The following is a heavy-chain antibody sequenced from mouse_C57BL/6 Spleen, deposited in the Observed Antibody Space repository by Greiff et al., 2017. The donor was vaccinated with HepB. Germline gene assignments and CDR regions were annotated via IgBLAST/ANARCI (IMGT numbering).Heavy chain of an antibody. Sequence: QVQLQQSGAELVKPGASVKISCKASGYAFSSYWMNWVKQRPGKGLEWIGQIYPGAGDTNYNGKFKGKATLTADKSSSTAYMQLSSLTSEDSAVYLCARDYGSSPAAWFAYWGQGTLVTVSA. CDR1: GYAFSSYW. J-gene: IGHJ3*01. V-gene: IGHV1-80*01. CDR2: IYPGAGDT. D-gene: IGHD1-1*01. CDR3: ARDYGSSPAAWFAY.